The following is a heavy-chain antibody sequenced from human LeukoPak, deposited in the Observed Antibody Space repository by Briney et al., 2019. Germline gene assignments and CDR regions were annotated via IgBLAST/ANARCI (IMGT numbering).Heavy chain of an antibody. Sequence: ASVKVSCKASGYTFTGHFMHWVRQAPGQGLEWMGWINPHSGGTNSEQNFQGRVTMSRDTSISTVYMELSRLRSDDTALYYCAREGVIGDGYDFFDYWGQGTLVSVSS. D-gene: IGHD5-24*01. CDR2: INPHSGGT. J-gene: IGHJ4*02. V-gene: IGHV1-2*02. CDR3: AREGVIGDGYDFFDY. CDR1: GYTFTGHF.